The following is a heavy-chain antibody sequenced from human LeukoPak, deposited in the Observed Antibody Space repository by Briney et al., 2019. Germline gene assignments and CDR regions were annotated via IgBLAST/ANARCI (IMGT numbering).Heavy chain of an antibody. Sequence: GGSLRLSCTASGFTFGDYTISWVRQAPGKGLEWVGFIRSKTDGGTTEYAASVKGRFIISRDDSKSIAYLQMNSLKTEDTAVYYCTRERLRAFDIWGQGTMVTVSS. CDR3: TRERLRAFDI. CDR1: GFTFGDYT. V-gene: IGHV3-49*04. J-gene: IGHJ3*02. CDR2: IRSKTDGGTT. D-gene: IGHD5-12*01.